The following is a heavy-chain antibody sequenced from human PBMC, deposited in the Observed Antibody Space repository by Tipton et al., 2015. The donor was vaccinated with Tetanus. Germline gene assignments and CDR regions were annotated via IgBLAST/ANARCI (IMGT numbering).Heavy chain of an antibody. J-gene: IGHJ4*02. CDR2: IYYSGST. D-gene: IGHD6-25*01. Sequence: TLSLTCTVSGGSISSSGYYWSWIRQHPGKGLEWIGYIYYSGSTYYNPSLKSRVTISVDTSKNQFSLELSSVTAADPAVYYCAGEAAVSTTVPGFDYWGQGTLVTVSS. CDR3: AGEAAVSTTVPGFDY. V-gene: IGHV4-31*03. CDR1: GGSISSSGYY.